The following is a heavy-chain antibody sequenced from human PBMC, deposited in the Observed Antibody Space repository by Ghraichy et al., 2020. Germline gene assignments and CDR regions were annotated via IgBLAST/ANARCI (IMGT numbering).Heavy chain of an antibody. J-gene: IGHJ4*02. CDR1: GFTFSSYA. Sequence: GESLNISCAASGFTFSSYAMSWVRQAPGKGLEWVSAISGSGGSTYYADSVKGRFTISRDNSKNTLYLQMNSLRAEDTAVYYCAKVGGGRYSSSWWVEDFDYWGQGTLVTVSS. CDR3: AKVGGGRYSSSWWVEDFDY. D-gene: IGHD6-13*01. CDR2: ISGSGGST. V-gene: IGHV3-23*01.